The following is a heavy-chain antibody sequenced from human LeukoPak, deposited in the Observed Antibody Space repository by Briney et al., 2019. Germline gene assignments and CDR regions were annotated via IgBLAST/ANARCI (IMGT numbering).Heavy chain of an antibody. D-gene: IGHD5-24*01. J-gene: IGHJ2*01. CDR3: ASSDGSGWYFDL. V-gene: IGHV4-59*01. CDR2: IYYSGST. CDR1: GGSISSYY. Sequence: KPSETLSLTCTVSGGSISSYYWSWIRRPPGKGLEWIGYIYYSGSTNYNPSLKSRVTISVDTSKNQFSLKLSSVTAADTAVYYCASSDGSGWYFDLWGRGTLVTVSS.